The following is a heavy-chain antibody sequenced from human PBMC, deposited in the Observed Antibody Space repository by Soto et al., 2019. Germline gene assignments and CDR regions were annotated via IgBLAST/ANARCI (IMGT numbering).Heavy chain of an antibody. J-gene: IGHJ5*02. V-gene: IGHV1-69*06. CDR2: IIPIFGTA. D-gene: IGHD3-22*01. Sequence: GASVKVSCKASGGTFSSYAISWVRQAPGQGLEWMGGIIPIFGTANYAQKFQGRVTITADKSTSTAYMELSSLRSEDTAVYYCARELSGYYLNWFDPWGQGTLVTVS. CDR1: GGTFSSYA. CDR3: ARELSGYYLNWFDP.